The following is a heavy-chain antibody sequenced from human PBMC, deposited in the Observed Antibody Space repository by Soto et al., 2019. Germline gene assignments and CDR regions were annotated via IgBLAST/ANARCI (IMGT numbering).Heavy chain of an antibody. Sequence: RASVKVSCKASGYTFTGYYMHWVRQAPGQGLEWMGWINPNSGGTNYAQKFQGRVTMTRDTSISTAYMELSRLRSDDTAVYYCARDGGCSGGSCYSDYWGQGTLVTVSS. CDR1: GYTFTGYY. CDR2: INPNSGGT. CDR3: ARDGGCSGGSCYSDY. V-gene: IGHV1-2*02. J-gene: IGHJ4*02. D-gene: IGHD2-15*01.